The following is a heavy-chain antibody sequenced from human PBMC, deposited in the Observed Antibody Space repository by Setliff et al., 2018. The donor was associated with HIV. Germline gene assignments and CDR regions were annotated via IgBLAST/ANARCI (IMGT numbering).Heavy chain of an antibody. CDR3: FPDGFNL. CDR2: VYHTGST. CDR1: GGSMSSGYY. J-gene: IGHJ3*01. D-gene: IGHD3-16*02. V-gene: IGHV4-38-2*02. Sequence: AETLSLTCTVSGGSMSSGYYWGWIRQPPGKGLEWIGNVYHTGSTYYNPSLKSRVTMSVDSLRAEDTAVYYCATFLRSGELSLFPDGFNLWGQGTLVTVSS.